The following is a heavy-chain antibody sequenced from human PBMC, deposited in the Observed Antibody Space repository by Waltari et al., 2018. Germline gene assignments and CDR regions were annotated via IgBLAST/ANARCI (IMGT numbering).Heavy chain of an antibody. J-gene: IGHJ4*02. CDR3: ARDAQWLAGVDY. Sequence: QLQLQESGPGLVKPSETLSLTCTVSGGSISSSNYYWGWIRQPPGKGLEWIGSIYYSGSTYYSPSLKSRVTISVDPSKNQCSLNLSSVTAADTAVYYCARDAQWLAGVDYWGQGTLVTVSS. CDR1: GGSISSSNYY. D-gene: IGHD6-19*01. CDR2: IYYSGST. V-gene: IGHV4-39*07.